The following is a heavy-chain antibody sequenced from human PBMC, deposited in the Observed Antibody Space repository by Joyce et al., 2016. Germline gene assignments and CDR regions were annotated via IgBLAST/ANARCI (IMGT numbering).Heavy chain of an antibody. CDR1: RNTFTKSW. Sequence: EVQLVQSGAEMKKSGESLKISCKGSRNTFTKSWLAWVRQIPGKGLECMAIISPIDSDTRYSPSCQGLVTISADKSTSTAYLQWSSLKASDTAIYYCARQETVKSDFQNWGQGTLVTV. J-gene: IGHJ1*01. V-gene: IGHV5-51*01. D-gene: IGHD4-17*01. CDR3: ARQETVKSDFQN. CDR2: ISPIDSDT.